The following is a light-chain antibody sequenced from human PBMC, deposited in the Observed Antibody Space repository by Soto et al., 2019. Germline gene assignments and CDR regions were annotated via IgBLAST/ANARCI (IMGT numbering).Light chain of an antibody. CDR1: QDIGRY. CDR3: QQYEDLPN. CDR2: DAS. J-gene: IGKJ5*01. Sequence: DIQMTQSPSSLSASVGDRVTITCQASQDIGRYLNWYQQKPGKAPKLLICDASNLEPGVPSRFSGSGSGTDFTFTINSLQPEEFATYYCQQYEDLPNVGQGTRLEIK. V-gene: IGKV1-33*01.